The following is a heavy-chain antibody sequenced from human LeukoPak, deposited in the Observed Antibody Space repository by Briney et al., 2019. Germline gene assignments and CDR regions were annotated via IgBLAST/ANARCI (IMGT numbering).Heavy chain of an antibody. CDR3: ARDYYDSSGSYKNWFDP. D-gene: IGHD3-22*01. CDR1: GYTFTGYY. J-gene: IGHJ5*02. Sequence: GASVKVSCKASGYTFTGYYMHWVRQAPGQGLEWRGRINPNSGGTNYAQKIQGRVTMTRDTSISTAYMELSRLRSDDTAVYYCARDYYDSSGSYKNWFDPWGQGTLVTVSS. CDR2: INPNSGGT. V-gene: IGHV1-2*06.